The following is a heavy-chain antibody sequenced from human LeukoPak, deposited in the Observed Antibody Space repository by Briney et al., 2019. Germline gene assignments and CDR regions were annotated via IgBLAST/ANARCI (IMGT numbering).Heavy chain of an antibody. J-gene: IGHJ4*02. Sequence: ASVKVSCKASGYTFTSYAMNWVRQAPRQGLEWMGWINTNTGNPTYAQGFTGRFVFSLDTSVSTAYLQISSLKAEDTAVYYCARRPLIYSSSWYGTHIDYWGQGTLVTVSS. CDR1: GYTFTSYA. V-gene: IGHV7-4-1*02. CDR2: INTNTGNP. CDR3: ARRPLIYSSSWYGTHIDY. D-gene: IGHD6-13*01.